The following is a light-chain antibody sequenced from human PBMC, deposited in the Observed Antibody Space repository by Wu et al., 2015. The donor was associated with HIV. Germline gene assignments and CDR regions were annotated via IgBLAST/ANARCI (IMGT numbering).Light chain of an antibody. V-gene: IGKV3-11*01. J-gene: IGKJ1*01. Sequence: SLSPGERATLXCRASQSISNFLAWYQQNLARLPGSSSMVHPSGATGIPARFSGSGSGTDFTLTISSLEPEDFAVYYCQQRSTWPWTFGQGTKVEIK. CDR1: QSISNF. CDR2: VHP. CDR3: QQRSTWPWT.